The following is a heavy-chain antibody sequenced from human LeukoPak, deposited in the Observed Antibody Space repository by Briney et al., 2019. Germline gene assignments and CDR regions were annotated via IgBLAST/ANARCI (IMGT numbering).Heavy chain of an antibody. CDR2: INQDGSKE. J-gene: IGHJ4*02. V-gene: IGHV3-7*01. Sequence: GGSLRLSCTASGFIFSDYWMTWVRQAPGKGLEWVAQINQDGSKEYYIDSVKARFSISRDNARNSLSLQMNSLRAEDTAVYYCVRDGGVSGYDLLDYWGQGTLVTVSS. D-gene: IGHD5-12*01. CDR3: VRDGGVSGYDLLDY. CDR1: GFIFSDYW.